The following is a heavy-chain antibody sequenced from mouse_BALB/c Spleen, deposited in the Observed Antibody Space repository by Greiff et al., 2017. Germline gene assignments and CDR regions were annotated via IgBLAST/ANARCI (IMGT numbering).Heavy chain of an antibody. CDR1: GFTFSSYG. V-gene: IGHV5-6*01. CDR3: ARQLTETDYYAMDY. D-gene: IGHD4-1*01. J-gene: IGHJ4*01. Sequence: EVQRVESGGDLVKPGGSLKLSCAASGFTFSSYGMSWVRQTPDKRLEWVATISSGGGYTYYPDSVKGRFTISRDNAKNTLYLQMRSLKSEDKAMYYCARQLTETDYYAMDYWGQGTSVTVSS. CDR2: ISSGGGYT.